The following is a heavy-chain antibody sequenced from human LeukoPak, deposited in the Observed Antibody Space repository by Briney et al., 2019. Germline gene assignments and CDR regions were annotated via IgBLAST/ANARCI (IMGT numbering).Heavy chain of an antibody. Sequence: GGPLRLSCAAPGFTFSSYALSWVRQAPGKGLEWVSAISYSGGSTYYADSVKGRFTISRDNSKNTLYLQMNSLRAEDTAVYYYAKAQWLAAAEDDAFDIWGQGTMVTVSS. V-gene: IGHV3-23*01. D-gene: IGHD6-13*01. CDR3: AKAQWLAAAEDDAFDI. CDR1: GFTFSSYA. J-gene: IGHJ3*02. CDR2: ISYSGGST.